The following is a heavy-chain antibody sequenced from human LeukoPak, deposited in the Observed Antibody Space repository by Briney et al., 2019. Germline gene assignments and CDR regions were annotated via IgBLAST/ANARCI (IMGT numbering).Heavy chain of an antibody. CDR3: AIADYYDSSGYDY. CDR2: MNPNSGNT. CDR1: GYTFTSYD. J-gene: IGHJ4*02. Sequence: GASVKVSRKASGYTFTSYDINWVRQATEQGLEWMGWMNPNSGNTGYAQKFQGRVTMTRNTSISTAYMELSSLRSEDTAVYYCAIADYYDSSGYDYWGQGTLVTVSS. D-gene: IGHD3-22*01. V-gene: IGHV1-8*01.